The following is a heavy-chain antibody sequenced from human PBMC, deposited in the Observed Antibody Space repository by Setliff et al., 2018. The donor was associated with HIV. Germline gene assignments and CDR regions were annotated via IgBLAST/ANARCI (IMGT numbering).Heavy chain of an antibody. CDR3: ARDPPGYGDSNDY. CDR1: GGSVGSGSYY. CDR2: IYYSGST. J-gene: IGHJ4*02. V-gene: IGHV4-61*01. D-gene: IGHD4-17*01. Sequence: PSETLSLTCTVSGGSVGSGSYYWSWIRQSPGKGLEWIGYIYYSGSTTYNPTLKSRVTMSIDTSKNQSSLKVRSVSAADTAVYYCARDPPGYGDSNDYWGQGMLVTVSS.